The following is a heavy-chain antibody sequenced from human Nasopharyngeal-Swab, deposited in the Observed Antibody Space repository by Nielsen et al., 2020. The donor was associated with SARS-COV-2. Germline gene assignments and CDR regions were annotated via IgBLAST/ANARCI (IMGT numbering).Heavy chain of an antibody. D-gene: IGHD2-2*01. V-gene: IGHV4-34*01. Sequence: SETLSLTCTVSGDSISSYYWSWVRQPPGKGLEWIGEVDHTGRTNNNPSLQSRVTMSVDTSKNQFSLTLSSVTAADTAVYYCARGGYQLLLRSYYYGMDVWSQGTTVTVSS. CDR1: GDSISSYY. CDR3: ARGGYQLLLRSYYYGMDV. J-gene: IGHJ6*02. CDR2: VDHTGRT.